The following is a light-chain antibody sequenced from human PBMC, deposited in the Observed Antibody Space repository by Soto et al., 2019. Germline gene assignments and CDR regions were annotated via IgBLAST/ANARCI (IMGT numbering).Light chain of an antibody. Sequence: QSVLXQPASVSGSPGQSITISCTGTSSDVGSYNLVSWYQQHPGKAPKLMIYEGSKRPSGVSNRFSGSKSGNTASLTISGLQAEDEADYYCCSYAGSSYVFGTGTKVTVL. CDR2: EGS. V-gene: IGLV2-23*01. CDR3: CSYAGSSYV. CDR1: SSDVGSYNL. J-gene: IGLJ1*01.